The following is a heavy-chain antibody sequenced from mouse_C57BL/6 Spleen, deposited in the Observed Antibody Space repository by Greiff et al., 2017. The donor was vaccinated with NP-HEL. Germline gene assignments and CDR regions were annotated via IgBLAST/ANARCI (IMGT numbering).Heavy chain of an antibody. J-gene: IGHJ2*01. CDR3: ATYYGSRYFDY. CDR2: IDPSDSYT. D-gene: IGHD1-1*01. CDR1: GYTFTSYW. V-gene: IGHV1-69*01. Sequence: VKLQQPGAELVMPGASVKLSCKASGYTFTSYWMHWVKQRPGQGLEWIGEIDPSDSYTNYNQKFKGKSTLTVDKSSSTAYMQLSSLTSEDSAVYYCATYYGSRYFDYWGQGTTLTVSS.